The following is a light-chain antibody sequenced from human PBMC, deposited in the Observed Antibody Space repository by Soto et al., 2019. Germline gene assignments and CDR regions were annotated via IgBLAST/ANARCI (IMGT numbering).Light chain of an antibody. CDR1: SSDSGSYIY. V-gene: IGLV2-14*03. J-gene: IGLJ3*02. CDR3: TSYTSISTRWV. Sequence: QSALTQPASVSGSPGQSITISCTGTSSDSGSYIYVSWYQHHPGKPPKLMIYDVNDRPSGVSNRFSGSKSGNTASLTISGLRAEDEADYYCTSYTSISTRWVFGGGTKLTVL. CDR2: DVN.